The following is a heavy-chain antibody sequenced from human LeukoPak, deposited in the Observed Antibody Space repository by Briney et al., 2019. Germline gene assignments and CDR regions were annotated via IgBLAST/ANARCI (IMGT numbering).Heavy chain of an antibody. CDR3: AREFYDILTGYRLDP. CDR2: IYYSGST. CDR1: GGSISSGGYY. D-gene: IGHD3-9*01. J-gene: IGHJ5*02. Sequence: PSETLSLTCTVSGGSISSGGYYWSWIRQHPGKGLEWIGYIYYSGSTYYNPSLKSRVTISVDTSKNQFSLKLSSVTAADTAVYYCAREFYDILTGYRLDPWGQGTLVTVSS. V-gene: IGHV4-31*03.